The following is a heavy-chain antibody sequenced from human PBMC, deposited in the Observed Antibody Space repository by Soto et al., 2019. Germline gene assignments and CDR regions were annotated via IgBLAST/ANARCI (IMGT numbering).Heavy chain of an antibody. CDR1: GGSISSYY. CDR3: ARRQMANLDRGWFNP. J-gene: IGHJ5*02. V-gene: IGHV4-59*08. D-gene: IGHD3-3*01. Sequence: SETLSLTCTVSGGSISSYYWSWIRQPPGKGLEWIVYNYYSGSTNYNPSLKSRVTTSVDTSKNQFSLKLSSVTAADTAVYYCARRQMANLDRGWFNPWGRGTLVTLSS. CDR2: NYYSGST.